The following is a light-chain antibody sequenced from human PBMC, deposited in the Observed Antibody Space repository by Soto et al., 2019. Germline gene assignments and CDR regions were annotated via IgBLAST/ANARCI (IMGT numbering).Light chain of an antibody. V-gene: IGLV2-14*01. J-gene: IGLJ1*01. CDR3: SSYTNINTRACV. CDR1: SGDIGSYNR. Sequence: QSALTQPASVSGSPGQSITISCTGTSGDIGSYNRVSWYQQHPGKAPKLIIYEVTDRPSGVSNRFSGSKSGKTASLTISGLQAEDDAEYYCSSYTNINTRACVFGTGTKLTVL. CDR2: EVT.